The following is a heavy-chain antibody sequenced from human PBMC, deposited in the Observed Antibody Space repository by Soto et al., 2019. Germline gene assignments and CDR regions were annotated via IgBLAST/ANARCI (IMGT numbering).Heavy chain of an antibody. CDR3: ARRYGSFFDI. Sequence: QVQLQESGPGLVKPSETLSLTCTVSGGSISSYYWSWIRQPPGKGLEWIGYIDYSGSTNYNPSLRSRVTTSVDPSRTQSSLKLSSVTAADAAVYYCARRYGSFFDIWGQGTMVTVSS. CDR1: GGSISSYY. J-gene: IGHJ3*02. V-gene: IGHV4-59*08. CDR2: IDYSGST. D-gene: IGHD3-10*01.